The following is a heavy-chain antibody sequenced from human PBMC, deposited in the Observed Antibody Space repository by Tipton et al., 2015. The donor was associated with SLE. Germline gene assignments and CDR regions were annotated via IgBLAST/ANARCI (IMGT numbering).Heavy chain of an antibody. Sequence: TLSLTCTVSGGYLSSSSYYWGWIRHPPGKGLEWIGSIYYSWSNYYNQSLKSRVTISVDTSKTQFSLKLSSVTAADTAVYYCARLGSSGYYREVFDAFDIWGQGTMVTVSS. V-gene: IGHV4-39*07. J-gene: IGHJ3*02. D-gene: IGHD3-22*01. CDR2: IYYSWSN. CDR3: ARLGSSGYYREVFDAFDI. CDR1: GGYLSSSSYY.